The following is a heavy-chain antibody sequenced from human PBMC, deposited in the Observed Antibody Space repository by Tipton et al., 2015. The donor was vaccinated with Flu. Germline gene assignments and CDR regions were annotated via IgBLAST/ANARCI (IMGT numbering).Heavy chain of an antibody. CDR2: INHSGST. D-gene: IGHD5-24*01. V-gene: IGHV4-34*01. Sequence: TLSLTCAVYSGSFSGYFWSWIRQPPGKGLEWIGEINHSGSTNYNPSLKSRVTISVDTSKNQFSLKLSSVTAADTAMYYCARPAGHGYNSPHFDYWGQGTLVTVSS. CDR3: ARPAGHGYNSPHFDY. J-gene: IGHJ4*02. CDR1: SGSFSGYF.